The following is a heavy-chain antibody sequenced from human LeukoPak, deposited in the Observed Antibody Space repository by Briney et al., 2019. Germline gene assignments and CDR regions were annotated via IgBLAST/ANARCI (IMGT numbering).Heavy chain of an antibody. CDR2: INHSGST. Sequence: PSETLSLTCAVYGGSFSGYYWSWIRQPPGKGLEWIGEINHSGSTNYNPSLKSRVTISVDTSKNQFSLKLSSVTAADTAAYYCARGLRWLGVDYWGQGTLVTVSS. CDR3: ARGLRWLGVDY. J-gene: IGHJ4*02. D-gene: IGHD6-19*01. V-gene: IGHV4-34*01. CDR1: GGSFSGYY.